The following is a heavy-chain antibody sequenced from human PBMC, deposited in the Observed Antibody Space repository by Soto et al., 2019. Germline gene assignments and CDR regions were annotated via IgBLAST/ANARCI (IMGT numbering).Heavy chain of an antibody. CDR2: IIPIFGTA. Sequence: QVQLVQSGAEVKKPGSSVKVSCKASGGTFSSYAISWVRQAPGQGLEWMGGIIPIFGTANYAQKSQGRVTITADESTSAAYMGLSGLRSEDTAVYYCASHQQLGYYYYGMDVWGQGTTVTVSS. CDR3: ASHQQLGYYYYGMDV. D-gene: IGHD6-13*01. J-gene: IGHJ6*02. V-gene: IGHV1-69*01. CDR1: GGTFSSYA.